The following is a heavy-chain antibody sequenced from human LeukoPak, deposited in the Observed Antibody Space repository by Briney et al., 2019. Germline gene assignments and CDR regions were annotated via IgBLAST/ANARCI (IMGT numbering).Heavy chain of an antibody. CDR3: ARAMFSSWREAGWGAFDI. D-gene: IGHD6-13*01. Sequence: ASVKVSCKASGYTFTGYYMHWVRQAPGQGLEWMGWINPNSGGTNYAQKFQGRVTMTRDTSISTAYMELSRLRSDDTAVYYFARAMFSSWREAGWGAFDIWGQGTMVTVSS. J-gene: IGHJ3*02. V-gene: IGHV1-2*02. CDR1: GYTFTGYY. CDR2: INPNSGGT.